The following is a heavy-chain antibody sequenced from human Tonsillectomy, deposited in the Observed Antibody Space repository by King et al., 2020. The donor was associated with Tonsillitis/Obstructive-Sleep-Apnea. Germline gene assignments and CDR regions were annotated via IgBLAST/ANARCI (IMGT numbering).Heavy chain of an antibody. Sequence: VQLVESGGGLVQPGGSLRLSCAASGFTFSSYTMSWVRQAPGKGLEWVSAISESASSTPYADSVKGRFTISRDNSRNTLFPQMNILRAEDTAVYYCAKYGWSHWGQGTLVTVSS. CDR2: ISESASST. V-gene: IGHV3-23*04. CDR1: GFTFSSYT. J-gene: IGHJ4*02. D-gene: IGHD2-8*02. CDR3: AKYGWSH.